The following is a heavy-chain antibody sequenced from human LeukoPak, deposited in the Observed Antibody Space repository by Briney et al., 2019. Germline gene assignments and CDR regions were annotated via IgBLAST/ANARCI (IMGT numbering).Heavy chain of an antibody. CDR2: ISISGGIT. V-gene: IGHV3-23*01. J-gene: IGHJ4*02. D-gene: IGHD2-2*01. Sequence: GGSLRLSCAASGFIFSSYAMSWVRQAPGKGLEWVSAISISGGITYYADSVKGRFTISRDNSKNTLYLQMNSLRAEDTAVYYCAKRRTYCSRTSCPLDYWGQGTLVTVSS. CDR1: GFIFSSYA. CDR3: AKRRTYCSRTSCPLDY.